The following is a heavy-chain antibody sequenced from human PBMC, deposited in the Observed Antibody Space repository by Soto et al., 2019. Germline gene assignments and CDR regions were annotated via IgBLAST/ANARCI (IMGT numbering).Heavy chain of an antibody. J-gene: IGHJ5*02. CDR3: ARVRYDILTGQSNWFDP. V-gene: IGHV4-59*01. D-gene: IGHD3-9*01. CDR1: GGSISSYY. Sequence: QVQLQESGPGLVKPSETLSLTCTVSGGSISSYYWSWIRQPPGKGLEWIGYIYYSGSTNYNPSLKSRVTISVDTSKNQFSLKLSSVTAADTAVYYCARVRYDILTGQSNWFDPWGQGTLVTVSS. CDR2: IYYSGST.